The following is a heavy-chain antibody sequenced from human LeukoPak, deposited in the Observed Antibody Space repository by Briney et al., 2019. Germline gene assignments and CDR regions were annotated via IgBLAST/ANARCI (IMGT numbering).Heavy chain of an antibody. CDR2: ISAYNGNT. CDR1: GYTFTNYG. J-gene: IGHJ4*02. Sequence: ASVKVSCKASGYTFTNYGISWVRQAPGQGLEWMGWISAYNGNTNYAQKLQGRVTMTTDTSTSTAYMELRSLRSDDTAVYYCARVMAMIVPDDYWGQGTLVTVSS. V-gene: IGHV1-18*01. CDR3: ARVMAMIVPDDY. D-gene: IGHD3-22*01.